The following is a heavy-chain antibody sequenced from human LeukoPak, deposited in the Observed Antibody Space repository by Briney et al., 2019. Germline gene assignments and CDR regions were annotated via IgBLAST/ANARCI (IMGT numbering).Heavy chain of an antibody. V-gene: IGHV1-69*04. CDR3: ARVAAVAGTGNDY. CDR1: GYTFTGYY. J-gene: IGHJ4*02. CDR2: IIPILGIA. D-gene: IGHD6-19*01. Sequence: SVKVSCKASGYTFTGYYMHWVRQAPGQGLEWMGRIIPILGIANYAQKFQGRVTITADKSTSTAYMELSSLRSEDTAVYYCARVAAVAGTGNDYWGQGTLVTVSS.